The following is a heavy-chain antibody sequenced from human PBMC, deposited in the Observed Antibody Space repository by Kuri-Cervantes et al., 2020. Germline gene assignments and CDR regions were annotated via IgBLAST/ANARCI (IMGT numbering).Heavy chain of an antibody. J-gene: IGHJ6*03. CDR2: IHPNSGGT. V-gene: IGHV1-2*02. CDR3: ARSSGTLDYYYMDV. D-gene: IGHD1-26*01. Sequence: ASVKVSCKASGYTFTGYYMHWVRQAPGQGLEWMGWIHPNSGGTNYAQMFQGGVTMTRDMSFSTAYMELSRLRSDDTAVYYCARSSGTLDYYYMDVWGKGTTVTVSS. CDR1: GYTFTGYY.